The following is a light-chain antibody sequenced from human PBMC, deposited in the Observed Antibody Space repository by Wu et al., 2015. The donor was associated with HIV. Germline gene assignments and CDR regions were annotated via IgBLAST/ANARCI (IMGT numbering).Light chain of an antibody. CDR1: QSIGSSY. Sequence: EIVLTQSPGTLSLSPGERVTLSCRASQSIGSSYLAWYQQRPGQAPRLLIFGASSRATGIPDRFRGSGSGTDFTLTISRLEPEDFAVYYCQQYGTSPLFGPGTKVDIK. V-gene: IGKV3-20*01. CDR3: QQYGTSPL. CDR2: GAS. J-gene: IGKJ3*01.